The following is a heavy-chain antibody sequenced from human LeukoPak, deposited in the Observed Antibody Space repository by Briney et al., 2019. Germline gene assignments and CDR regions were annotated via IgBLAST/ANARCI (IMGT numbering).Heavy chain of an antibody. CDR3: AKSGKGYSYVVYYFDY. J-gene: IGHJ4*02. CDR1: GFTFSSYA. Sequence: HTGGSLRLSCAASGFTFSSYAMSWVRQAPGKGLEWVSAISGSGGSTYYADSVKGRFTISRDNSKNTLYLQMNSLRAEDTAVYYCAKSGKGYSYVVYYFDYWGQGTLVTVSS. V-gene: IGHV3-23*01. D-gene: IGHD5-18*01. CDR2: ISGSGGST.